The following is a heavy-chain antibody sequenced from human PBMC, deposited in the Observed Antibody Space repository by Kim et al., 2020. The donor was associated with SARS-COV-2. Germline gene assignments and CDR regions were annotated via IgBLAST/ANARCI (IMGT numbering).Heavy chain of an antibody. V-gene: IGHV3-30*18. CDR1: GFRFSDYG. CDR3: AKGRCLFYYFDH. CDR2: ISYEGSNT. D-gene: IGHD4-17*01. J-gene: IGHJ4*02. Sequence: GGSLRLSCAASGFRFSDYGMHWVRQAPGKGLEWVAVISYEGSNTYHADSVRGRFTISRDNSKDTLYLQMNSVRPEDTAVYYCAKGRCLFYYFDHWGQGT.